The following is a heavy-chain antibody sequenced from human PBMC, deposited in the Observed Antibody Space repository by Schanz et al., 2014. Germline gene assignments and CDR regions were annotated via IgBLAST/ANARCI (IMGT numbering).Heavy chain of an antibody. Sequence: LVVESGGGLVQPGGSLRLSCAASGFTFRNNWMHWFRQGPGKGLSWVSRIDGEGGDTRYADSVKGRFTVSRDNAKSTLFLQMDSLRPEDTAIYYCAKEWSPSFWGQGTLVTVSS. CDR1: GFTFRNNW. CDR2: IDGEGGDT. CDR3: AKEWSPSF. D-gene: IGHD1-26*01. V-gene: IGHV3-74*01. J-gene: IGHJ4*02.